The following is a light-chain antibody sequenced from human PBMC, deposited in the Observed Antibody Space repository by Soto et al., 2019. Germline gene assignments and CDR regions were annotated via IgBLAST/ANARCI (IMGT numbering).Light chain of an antibody. CDR1: QSVLHSSKIKNY. CDR2: WAS. V-gene: IGKV4-1*01. CDR3: QQSYTTPYT. Sequence: DIVMTQSPDSLAVSLGERATINCKSSQSVLHSSKIKNYLAWYQQKPGQPPKLLIYWASTRDSGVPDRFSGSGSGTDFTLTISSLQAADLALYYCQQSYTTPYTFGQGTKLEIE. J-gene: IGKJ2*01.